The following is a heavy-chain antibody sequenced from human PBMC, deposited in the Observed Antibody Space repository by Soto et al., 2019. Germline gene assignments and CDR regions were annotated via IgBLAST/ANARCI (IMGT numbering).Heavy chain of an antibody. J-gene: IGHJ4*02. D-gene: IGHD2-15*01. CDR2: GST. CDR3: ARRGYCGGGSCSHYHYFDY. V-gene: IGHV4-59*08. Sequence: GSTNYNPSLKSRVTISVDTSKNQFSLKLSSVTAADTAVYYCARRGYCGGGSCSHYHYFDYWGQGALVTVSS.